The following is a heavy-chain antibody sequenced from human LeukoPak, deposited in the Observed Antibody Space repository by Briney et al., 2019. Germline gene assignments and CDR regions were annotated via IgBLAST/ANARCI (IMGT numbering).Heavy chain of an antibody. CDR2: ISWNSGSI. Sequence: GGSLRLSCAASGFTFDDYAMHWVRQAPGKGLEWVSGISWNSGSIGYADSVKGRFTISRDNAKNSLYLQMNSLRAEGMALYYCAKASYYYGSADWYFDLWGRGTLVTVSS. J-gene: IGHJ2*01. CDR1: GFTFDDYA. D-gene: IGHD3-10*01. CDR3: AKASYYYGSADWYFDL. V-gene: IGHV3-9*03.